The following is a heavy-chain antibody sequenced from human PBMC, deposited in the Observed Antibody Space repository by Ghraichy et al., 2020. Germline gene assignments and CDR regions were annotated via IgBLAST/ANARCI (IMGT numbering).Heavy chain of an antibody. CDR3: ARGRFTMIVVVPDWYFDL. Sequence: GGSLRLSCAASGFTFSSYGMHWVRQAPGKGLEWVAVIWYDGSNKYYADSVKGRFTISRDNSKNTLYLQMNSLRAEDTAVYYCARGRFTMIVVVPDWYFDLWGRGTLVTVSS. J-gene: IGHJ2*01. V-gene: IGHV3-33*01. CDR1: GFTFSSYG. CDR2: IWYDGSNK. D-gene: IGHD3-22*01.